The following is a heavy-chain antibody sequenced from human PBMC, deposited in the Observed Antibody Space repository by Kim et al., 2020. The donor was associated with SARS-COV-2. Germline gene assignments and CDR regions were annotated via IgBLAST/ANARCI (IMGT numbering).Heavy chain of an antibody. CDR1: GGSVSSGSYY. CDR2: IYYSGST. V-gene: IGHV4-61*01. CDR3: ARDRPLYSSSWPSFDY. D-gene: IGHD6-13*01. Sequence: SETLSLTCTVSGGSVSSGSYYWSWIRQPPGKGLEWIGYIYYSGSTNYNPSLKSRVTISVDTSKNQFSLKLSSVTAADTAVYYCARDRPLYSSSWPSFDYWGQGTLVTVSS. J-gene: IGHJ4*02.